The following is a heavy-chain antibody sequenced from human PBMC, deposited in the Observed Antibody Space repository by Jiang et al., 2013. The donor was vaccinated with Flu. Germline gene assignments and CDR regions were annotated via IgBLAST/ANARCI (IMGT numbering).Heavy chain of an antibody. CDR2: INPNSGGT. J-gene: IGHJ4*02. V-gene: IGHV1-2*04. D-gene: IGHD3-22*01. CDR1: GYTFTGYY. Sequence: SGAEVKKPGASVKVSCKASGYTFTGYYMHWVRQAPGQGLEWMGWINPNSGGTNYAQKFQGWVTMTRDTSISTAYMELSRLRSDDTAVYYCARGDSSGYYSPNFDYWGQGTLVTVSS. CDR3: ARGDSSGYYSPNFDY.